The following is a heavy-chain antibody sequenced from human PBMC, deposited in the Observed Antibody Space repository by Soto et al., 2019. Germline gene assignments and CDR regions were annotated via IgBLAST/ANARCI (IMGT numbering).Heavy chain of an antibody. CDR3: AKHDYGDYVLDY. J-gene: IGHJ4*02. Sequence: ASVKVSCKASGYTFTSYGISWVRQAPGQGLEWMGWISAYNGNTNYAQKLQGRVTMTTDTSTSTAYMELRSLRSDDTAVYYCAKHDYGDYVLDYWGQGTLVTVSS. V-gene: IGHV1-18*01. CDR2: ISAYNGNT. D-gene: IGHD4-17*01. CDR1: GYTFTSYG.